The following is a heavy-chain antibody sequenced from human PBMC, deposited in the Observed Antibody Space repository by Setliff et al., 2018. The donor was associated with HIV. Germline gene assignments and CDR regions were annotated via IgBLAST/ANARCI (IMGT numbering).Heavy chain of an antibody. CDR3: AKGAGPTTVAEPFDS. D-gene: IGHD1-26*01. CDR1: GFSFSSYG. CDR2: IWYDGSNK. J-gene: IGHJ4*02. Sequence: PGGSLRLSCAASGFSFSSYGMHWVRQSPGKGLEWMAVIWYDGSNKYYADSVKGRFTISRDNSKNTLYLQMIRLRADDTAVYYCAKGAGPTTVAEPFDSWGQGTLVTVSS. V-gene: IGHV3-33*08.